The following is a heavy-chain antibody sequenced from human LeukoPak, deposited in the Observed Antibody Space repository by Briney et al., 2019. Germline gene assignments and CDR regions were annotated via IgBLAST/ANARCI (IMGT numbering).Heavy chain of an antibody. CDR2: IRYDGSNK. CDR1: GFTFSSYG. J-gene: IGHJ3*02. D-gene: IGHD2-2*01. Sequence: GGSLRLSCAASGFTFSSYGMHWVRQAPGKGLEWVAFIRYDGSNKYYADSVKGRFTISRGNSKNTLYLQMNSLRAEDTAVYYCAKLIVVPAAMPHAFDIWGQGTMVTVSS. V-gene: IGHV3-30*02. CDR3: AKLIVVPAAMPHAFDI.